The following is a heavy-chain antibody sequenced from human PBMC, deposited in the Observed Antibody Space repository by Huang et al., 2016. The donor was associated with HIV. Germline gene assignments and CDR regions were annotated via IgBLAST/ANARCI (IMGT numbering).Heavy chain of an antibody. CDR1: GFTCGSYG. D-gene: IGHD6-13*01. V-gene: IGHV3-30*18. Sequence: AASGFTCGSYGMHWVRQAPCKGLEWGAVISYDGKTKYYADSVKGRFSISRDNSKTTVYLQLNSLRVEDTAVYYCAKGGSAAAVLDFWGQGTLVTVSS. CDR2: ISYDGKTK. CDR3: AKGGSAAAVLDF. J-gene: IGHJ4*02.